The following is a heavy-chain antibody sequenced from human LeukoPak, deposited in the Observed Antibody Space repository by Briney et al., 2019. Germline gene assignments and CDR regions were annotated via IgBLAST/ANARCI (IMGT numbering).Heavy chain of an antibody. V-gene: IGHV4-4*02. Sequence: SGTLSLTCAVSGGSISTNNWWIWVRQPPGKGLEWIGKIYQSGSTNYNLSLKSRVTISVDKSKNQFSLKLRSVTAADTAVYYCARDWSGDSPTQHAFDIWGQGTMVTVSS. CDR3: ARDWSGDSPTQHAFDI. CDR2: IYQSGST. D-gene: IGHD3-22*01. J-gene: IGHJ3*02. CDR1: GGSISTNNW.